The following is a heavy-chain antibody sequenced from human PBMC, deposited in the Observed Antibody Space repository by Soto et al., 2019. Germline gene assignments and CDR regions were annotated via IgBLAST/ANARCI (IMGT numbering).Heavy chain of an antibody. CDR3: ARGPLRGYCSGGSCYSLDY. J-gene: IGHJ4*02. D-gene: IGHD2-15*01. V-gene: IGHV1-69*01. CDR1: GGTFSSYA. Sequence: QVQLVQSGAEVKKPGSSVKVSCKASGGTFSSYAISWVRQAPGQGLEWMGGIIPIFGTANYAQKFQGRVTITADESTSTAYMELSSLRSEDTAVYYCARGPLRGYCSGGSCYSLDYWGQRTLVTVSS. CDR2: IIPIFGTA.